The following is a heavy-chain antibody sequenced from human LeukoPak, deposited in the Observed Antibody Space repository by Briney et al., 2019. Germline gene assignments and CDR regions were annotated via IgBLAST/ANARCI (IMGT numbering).Heavy chain of an antibody. CDR2: IYTSGST. CDR1: GGSISSGSYY. V-gene: IGHV4-61*02. CDR3: AREKGSLGYCSGGSCYSSGVSAFDI. D-gene: IGHD2-15*01. J-gene: IGHJ3*02. Sequence: SETLSLTCTVSGGSISSGSYYWSWIRQPAGKGLEWIGRIYTSGSTNYNPSLKSRVTISVDTSKNQFSLKLSSVTAADTAVYYCAREKGSLGYCSGGSCYSSGVSAFDIWGQGTMVTVSS.